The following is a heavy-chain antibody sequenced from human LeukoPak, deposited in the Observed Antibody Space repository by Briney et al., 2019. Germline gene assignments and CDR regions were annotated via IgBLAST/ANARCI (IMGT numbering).Heavy chain of an antibody. D-gene: IGHD3-10*01. Sequence: GGSLRLSCAASGFTVSSNYMSWVRQAPGKGLEWVSVIYSGGSTYYADSVKGRFTISRDNAKNSLYLQMNSLRAEDTAVYYCARYRYGSGSYDFDYWGQGTLVTVSS. CDR1: GFTVSSNY. CDR3: ARYRYGSGSYDFDY. J-gene: IGHJ4*02. V-gene: IGHV3-66*01. CDR2: IYSGGST.